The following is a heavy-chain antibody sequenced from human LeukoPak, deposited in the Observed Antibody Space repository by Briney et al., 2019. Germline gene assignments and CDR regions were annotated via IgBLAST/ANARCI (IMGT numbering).Heavy chain of an antibody. CDR3: ARAYQRLGGLSFPDQ. CDR1: GYTFTSYA. Sequence: GASVKVSCKASGYTFTSYAMNWVRQAPGQGLEWMGWINPNTGNPTYAQGFTGRFVFSLDTSVSTTYLQISSLKAEDTAVYYCARAYQRLGGLSFPDQWGQGTLVSVST. D-gene: IGHD3-16*02. CDR2: INPNTGNP. J-gene: IGHJ5*02. V-gene: IGHV7-4-1*02.